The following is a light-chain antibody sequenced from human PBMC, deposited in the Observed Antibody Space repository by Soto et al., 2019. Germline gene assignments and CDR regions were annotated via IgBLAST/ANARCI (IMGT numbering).Light chain of an antibody. V-gene: IGKV1-12*01. J-gene: IGKJ1*01. CDR3: LHLSLSPPT. CDR2: AAS. CDR1: QVISGR. Sequence: IEVAESLTKKSASVGDRITIPCRASQVISGRLAWFQQKPGKAPQYLIQAASILQSGVPSRFSGSGSGTECSLTNNNQECEDFVPSDSLHLSLSPPTLGLGTKVDIK.